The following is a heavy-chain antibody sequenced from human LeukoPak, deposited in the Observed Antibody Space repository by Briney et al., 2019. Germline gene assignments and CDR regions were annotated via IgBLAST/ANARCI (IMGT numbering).Heavy chain of an antibody. J-gene: IGHJ2*01. D-gene: IGHD6-13*01. CDR2: IYYSGST. V-gene: IGHV4-59*08. CDR1: GGSISSYY. CDR3: ARHMSSSWGWYFDL. Sequence: PSETLSLTCTVSGGSISSYYWSWIRQPPGKGLEWIGCIYYSGSTNYNPSLKSRVTISVDTSKNQFSLKLSSVTAADTAVYYCARHMSSSWGWYFDLRGRGTLVTVSS.